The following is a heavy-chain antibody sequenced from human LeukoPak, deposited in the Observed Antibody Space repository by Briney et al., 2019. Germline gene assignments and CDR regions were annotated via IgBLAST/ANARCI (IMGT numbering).Heavy chain of an antibody. Sequence: ASVKVSCKASGYTFNSYGISWVRQAPGQGLEWMGIINPSGGSTSYAQKFQGRVTMTRDTSTSTVYMELSSLRSEDTAVYYCARAMFYFDSSGYWPSGYWGQGTLVTVSS. CDR1: GYTFNSYG. D-gene: IGHD3-22*01. J-gene: IGHJ4*02. V-gene: IGHV1-46*02. CDR2: INPSGGST. CDR3: ARAMFYFDSSGYWPSGY.